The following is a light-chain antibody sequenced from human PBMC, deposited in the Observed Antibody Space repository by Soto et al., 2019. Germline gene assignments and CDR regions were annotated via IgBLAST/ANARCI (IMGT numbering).Light chain of an antibody. Sequence: QSVLTQPPSVSGAPGQRVTFSCTGSSSNIGAGYDVHWYQQLPGTAPKLLIYGNSHRPSGVPDRFSGSKSGTSASLAITGLQAEDEADYYCQSYDSNLSGLVLGGGTKRTVL. CDR2: GNS. CDR1: SSNIGAGYD. J-gene: IGLJ2*01. V-gene: IGLV1-40*01. CDR3: QSYDSNLSGLV.